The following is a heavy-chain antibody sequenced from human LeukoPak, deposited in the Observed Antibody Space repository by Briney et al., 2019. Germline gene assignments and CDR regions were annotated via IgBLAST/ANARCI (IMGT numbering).Heavy chain of an antibody. Sequence: ASVKVSCKASGYTSTSYDINWVRQATGQGLEWMGWMNPNSGNTGYAQKFQGRVTMTRNTSISTAYMELSSLRSEDTAVYYCARAGLSYYYDSSGYPDYWGQGTLVTVSS. V-gene: IGHV1-8*01. CDR2: MNPNSGNT. CDR1: GYTSTSYD. J-gene: IGHJ4*02. D-gene: IGHD3-22*01. CDR3: ARAGLSYYYDSSGYPDY.